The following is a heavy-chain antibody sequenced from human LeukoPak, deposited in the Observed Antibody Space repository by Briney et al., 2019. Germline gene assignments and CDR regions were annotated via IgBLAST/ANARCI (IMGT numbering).Heavy chain of an antibody. CDR3: AKGPLRGTAAAIDY. CDR2: ISYDGRNK. J-gene: IGHJ4*02. D-gene: IGHD2-2*01. CDR1: GFTFNNYG. Sequence: PGGSLRLSCAASGFTFNNYGMHWVRQALGEALERVAVISYDGRNKHYPDPVKGRFTISRDISPDTLWLQMDSLRTEDTAVYYCAKGPLRGTAAAIDYWGQGTLVTVSS. V-gene: IGHV3-30*18.